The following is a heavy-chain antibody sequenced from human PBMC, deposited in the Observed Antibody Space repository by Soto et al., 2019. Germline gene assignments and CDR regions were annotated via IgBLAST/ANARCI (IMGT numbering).Heavy chain of an antibody. V-gene: IGHV4-34*01. CDR3: VRQKGFFDWSSHVTGPGGMDV. J-gene: IGHJ6*02. D-gene: IGHD3-9*01. CDR1: GGSFSGYY. CDR2: VHHSGTT. Sequence: QVQLQQWGAGLLKPSETLSLTCAVNGGSFSGYYWNWIRQSAGKGLEWIGRVHHSGTTNYNPSIKSRLTISLDTSKNHFSLQLNSVTAADTAMYYCVRQKGFFDWSSHVTGPGGMDVWGQGTSVTVSS.